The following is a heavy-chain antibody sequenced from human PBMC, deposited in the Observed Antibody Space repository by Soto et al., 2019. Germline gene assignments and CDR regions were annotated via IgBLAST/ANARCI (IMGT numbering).Heavy chain of an antibody. CDR3: ARGAEGDFWSGYYYGMDV. J-gene: IGHJ6*02. Sequence: PSETLSLTCTVSGGSISSYYWSWIRQPPGKGLEWIGYIYYSGSTNYNPSLKSRVTISVXXXXXXFXLXLXXXTAAXPAVYDCARGAEGDFWSGYYYGMDVWGQGTTVT. CDR1: GGSISSYY. CDR2: IYYSGST. D-gene: IGHD3-3*01. V-gene: IGHV4-59*01.